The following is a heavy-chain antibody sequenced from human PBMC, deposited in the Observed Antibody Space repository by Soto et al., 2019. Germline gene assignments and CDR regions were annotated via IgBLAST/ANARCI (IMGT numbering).Heavy chain of an antibody. CDR2: ISSSSYI. CDR1: GFTLSSYS. CDR3: ARDREGVGAGLF. D-gene: IGHD1-26*01. Sequence: EVQLVESGGGLVKPGGSLRLSCAASGFTLSSYSMKWVRQAPGKGLEWVSSISSSSYIYYADSVKGRFTISRDNAKNSLYLQMNSLRAEDTAVYYCARDREGVGAGLFWGQGTMVTVSS. J-gene: IGHJ3*01. V-gene: IGHV3-21*01.